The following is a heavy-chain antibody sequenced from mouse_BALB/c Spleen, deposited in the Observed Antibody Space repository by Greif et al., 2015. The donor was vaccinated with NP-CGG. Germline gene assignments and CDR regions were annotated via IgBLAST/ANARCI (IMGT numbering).Heavy chain of an antibody. CDR3: TRYGGLDHFYAMDY. D-gene: IGHD1-1*02. Sequence: VQLQQSGAELVKPGASEKLSCKASGYTFTSYYMYWVKQRPGQGLEWIGGINPSNGGTNFNEKFKSKATLTVDKSSSTAYMQLSSLTSEDSAVYYCTRYGGLDHFYAMDYWGQGTSVTVSS. J-gene: IGHJ4*01. V-gene: IGHV1S81*02. CDR2: INPSNGGT. CDR1: GYTFTSYY.